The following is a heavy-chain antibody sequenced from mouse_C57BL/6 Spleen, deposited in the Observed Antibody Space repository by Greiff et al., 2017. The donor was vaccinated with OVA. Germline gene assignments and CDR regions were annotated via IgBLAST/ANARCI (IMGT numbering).Heavy chain of an antibody. V-gene: IGHV1-55*01. Sequence: VQLQQPGAELVMPGASVKLSCKASGYTFTSYWMHWVKQRPGQGLEWIGDIYPGSGSTNYNEKFKSKATLTVDTSSSTAYMQLSSLTSEDSAVYYCASYYYGSHYYAMDYWGQGTSVTVSS. CDR1: GYTFTSYW. J-gene: IGHJ4*01. D-gene: IGHD1-1*01. CDR2: IYPGSGST. CDR3: ASYYYGSHYYAMDY.